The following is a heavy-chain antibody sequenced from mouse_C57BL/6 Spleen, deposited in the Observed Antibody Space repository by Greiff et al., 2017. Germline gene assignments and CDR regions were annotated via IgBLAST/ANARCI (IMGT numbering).Heavy chain of an antibody. CDR3: ARTAQANFDD. V-gene: IGHV5-17*01. CDR2: ISSGSSTI. Sequence: EVQVVESGGGLVKPGGSLKLSCAASGFTFSDYGMHWVRQAPEKGLEWVAYISSGSSTIYYADTVKGRFTISRDNAKNTLFLQMTSLRSEDTAMYYCARTAQANFDDWGQGTTLTVSS. D-gene: IGHD3-2*02. CDR1: GFTFSDYG. J-gene: IGHJ2*01.